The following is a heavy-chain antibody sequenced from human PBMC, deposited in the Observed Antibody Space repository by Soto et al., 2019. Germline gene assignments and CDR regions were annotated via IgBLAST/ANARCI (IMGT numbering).Heavy chain of an antibody. CDR2: ISWNSGSI. CDR1: GFTFDDYA. V-gene: IGHV3-9*01. Sequence: PGGSLRLSCAASGFTFDDYAMHWVRQAPGKGLEWVSGISWNSGSIGYADSVKGRFTISRDNAKNSLYLQMNSLRAEDTALYYCAKDIEAAAGITIFDYWGQGTLVTVSS. CDR3: AKDIEAAAGITIFDY. J-gene: IGHJ4*02. D-gene: IGHD6-13*01.